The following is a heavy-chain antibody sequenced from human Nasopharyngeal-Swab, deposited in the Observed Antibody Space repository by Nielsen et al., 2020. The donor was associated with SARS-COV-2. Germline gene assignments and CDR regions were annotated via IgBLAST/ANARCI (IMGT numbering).Heavy chain of an antibody. J-gene: IGHJ4*02. CDR1: GGSISSSNW. CDR3: ARAGVDISTGSSGGCFDY. Sequence: GSLRLSCAVSGGSISSSNWWSWVRQPPGKGLEWIGEIYHSGSTNYNPSLKSRVTISVDTSKNQFSLKLRSVTAADTAVYYCARAGVDISTGSSGGCFDYWGQGTLVTVSS. D-gene: IGHD3-9*01. CDR2: IYHSGST. V-gene: IGHV4-4*02.